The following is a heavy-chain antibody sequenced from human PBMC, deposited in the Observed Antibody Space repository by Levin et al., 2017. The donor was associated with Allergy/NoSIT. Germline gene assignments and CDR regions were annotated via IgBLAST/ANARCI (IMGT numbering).Heavy chain of an antibody. J-gene: IGHJ4*02. CDR3: ARNRGWETIDS. V-gene: IGHV3-7*01. CDR2: IKHDGSDK. D-gene: IGHD1-26*01. Sequence: GESLKISCAASGFTFSSYWMNWVRQAQGKGLECVANIKHDGSDKNYADSVKGRFTISRDNAKKSVFLQMNSLGVEDTAVYYCARNRGWETIDSWGQGTLVIVSS. CDR1: GFTFSSYW.